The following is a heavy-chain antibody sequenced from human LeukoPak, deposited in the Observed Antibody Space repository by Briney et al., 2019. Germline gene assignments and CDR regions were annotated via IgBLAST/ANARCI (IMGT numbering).Heavy chain of an antibody. Sequence: SETLSLTCTVSGGSISSYYWSWLRQPAGKGLEWIGRIYTSGSTNYNPSLKSRVTMSVDTSKNQFSLKLSSVTAADTAVYYCASAPYSSGWYPFDPWGQGTLVTVSS. CDR3: ASAPYSSGWYPFDP. J-gene: IGHJ5*02. D-gene: IGHD6-19*01. CDR2: IYTSGST. CDR1: GGSISSYY. V-gene: IGHV4-4*07.